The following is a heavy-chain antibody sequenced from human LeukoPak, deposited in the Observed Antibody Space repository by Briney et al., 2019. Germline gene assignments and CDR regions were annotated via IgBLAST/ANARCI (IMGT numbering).Heavy chain of an antibody. CDR2: IYYSGST. CDR1: GGSISSGGYY. V-gene: IGHV4-31*03. CDR3: ARDHGDYIDS. Sequence: SQTLSLTCTVSGGSISSGGYYWNWIRQHPGKGLEWIGYIYYSGSTYYNPSLKSRVTISVDASKNRFSLNLNSVTAADTAVYYCARDHGDYIDSWGQGTLVTVSS. D-gene: IGHD4-17*01. J-gene: IGHJ4*02.